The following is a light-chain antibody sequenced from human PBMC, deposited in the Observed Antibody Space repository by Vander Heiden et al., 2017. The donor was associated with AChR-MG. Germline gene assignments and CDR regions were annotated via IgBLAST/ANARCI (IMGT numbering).Light chain of an antibody. Sequence: SYELSQQPSVTVSPGQTTSITCSGNKLANQYISWYQQKPGQSPVLVIYKDDKRPSGIPERFSGSNSGSTATLTISGTQAMDEADYYCQAWDSSTGVFGGGTKLTVL. CDR1: KLANQY. J-gene: IGLJ2*01. CDR3: QAWDSSTGV. V-gene: IGLV3-1*01. CDR2: KDD.